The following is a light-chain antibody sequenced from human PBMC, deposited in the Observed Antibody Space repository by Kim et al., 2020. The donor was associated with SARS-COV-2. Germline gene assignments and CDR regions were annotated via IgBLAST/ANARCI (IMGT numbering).Light chain of an antibody. CDR3: QLWDSSSDHPV. CDR1: NIGSKS. J-gene: IGLJ3*02. V-gene: IGLV3-21*03. CDR2: DDT. Sequence: APGKTARITCGGNNIGSKSVPWYQRKPGQAPVLVISDDTDRPAGIPERSSGSNSGNTATLTIRRVEAGDEADYYCQLWDSSSDHPVFGGGTQLTVL.